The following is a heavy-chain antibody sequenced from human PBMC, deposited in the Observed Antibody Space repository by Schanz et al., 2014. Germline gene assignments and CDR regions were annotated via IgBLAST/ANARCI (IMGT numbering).Heavy chain of an antibody. Sequence: QGQLVQSGAEVKKPGASVRVSCKASGYTFTSYGISWVRQAPGQGLEWMGWISVYNHNKEYDQKFQGRVTMTTDSSTSTVYMELRSLRSDDTAVYYCARSAGRDFWSGYYTRFDYWGQGTLVTVSS. J-gene: IGHJ4*02. D-gene: IGHD3-3*01. V-gene: IGHV1-18*01. CDR2: ISVYNHNK. CDR3: ARSAGRDFWSGYYTRFDY. CDR1: GYTFTSYG.